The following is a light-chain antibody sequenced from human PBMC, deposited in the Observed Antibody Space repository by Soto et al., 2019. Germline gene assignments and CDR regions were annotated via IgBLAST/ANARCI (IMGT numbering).Light chain of an antibody. V-gene: IGKV1-5*01. CDR2: DAS. Sequence: IRMTQSPLSLYAAVGDRVTIACRDSQSISSWFACYQQKPGEAPTLLIYDASSWESGVPSRFSGSGSGTEFTLPISSLQPDDFSTYYCQQYNSYSPKTFGQGTKVDIK. J-gene: IGKJ1*01. CDR3: QQYNSYSPKT. CDR1: QSISSW.